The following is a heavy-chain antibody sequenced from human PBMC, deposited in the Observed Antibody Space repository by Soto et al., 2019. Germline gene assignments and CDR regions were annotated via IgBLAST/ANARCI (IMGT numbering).Heavy chain of an antibody. CDR2: IYYSGST. Sequence: SETLSLTCTVSGGSISSYYWSWIRQPPGKGLEWIGYIYYSGSTNYNPSLKSRVTISVDTSKNQFSLKLSSVTAADTAVYYCARVSGSSWSNWFDPWGQGTLVTVSS. CDR3: ARVSGSSWSNWFDP. V-gene: IGHV4-59*01. J-gene: IGHJ5*02. CDR1: GGSISSYY. D-gene: IGHD6-13*01.